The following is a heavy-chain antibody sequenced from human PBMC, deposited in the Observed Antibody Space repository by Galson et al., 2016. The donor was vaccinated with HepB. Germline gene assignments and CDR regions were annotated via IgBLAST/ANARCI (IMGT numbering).Heavy chain of an antibody. J-gene: IGHJ5*01. D-gene: IGHD6-13*01. CDR2: ISSSTGRT. CDR3: ARDPGRIAAAGHLDS. Sequence: SLRLSCAASGFTFRSYAMTWVRQAPGKGLDWVSGISSSTGRTSYADSVKGRFTISRDNPNNTVYLQMNSLRGEDTAVYYCARDPGRIAAAGHLDSWGQGTLVTVSS. V-gene: IGHV3-23*01. CDR1: GFTFRSYA.